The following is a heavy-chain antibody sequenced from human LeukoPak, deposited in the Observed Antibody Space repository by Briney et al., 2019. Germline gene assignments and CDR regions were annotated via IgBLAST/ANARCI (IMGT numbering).Heavy chain of an antibody. D-gene: IGHD2-2*01. CDR3: VKGRCSGSSCYGGDY. V-gene: IGHV3-64D*06. Sequence: GGSLRLSCSASGFTFSSYAMNWVRQAPGKGLEYVSAINSNGGSTYYADSVKGRFTISRDNSKNTLYLQMSSLRAEDTAVYYCVKGRCSGSSCYGGDYWGQGALVTVSS. J-gene: IGHJ4*02. CDR1: GFTFSSYA. CDR2: INSNGGST.